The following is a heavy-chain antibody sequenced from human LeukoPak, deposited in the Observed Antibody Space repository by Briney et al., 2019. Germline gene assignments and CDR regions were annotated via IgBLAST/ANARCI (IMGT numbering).Heavy chain of an antibody. D-gene: IGHD3-22*01. Sequence: PGGSLRLSCAASGFTFSSYGMHWVRQAPGKGLEWVAFIRYDGGNKYYADSVKGRFTISRDNSKNTLYLQMNSLRAEDTAVYYCAKSFLLYYYDSSGYSYFDYWGQGTLVTVSS. J-gene: IGHJ4*02. CDR3: AKSFLLYYYDSSGYSYFDY. CDR1: GFTFSSYG. V-gene: IGHV3-30*02. CDR2: IRYDGGNK.